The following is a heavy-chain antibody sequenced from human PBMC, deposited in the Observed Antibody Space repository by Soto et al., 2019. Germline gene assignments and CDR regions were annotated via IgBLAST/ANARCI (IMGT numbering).Heavy chain of an antibody. CDR2: ISGSGGST. CDR1: GFTFSSYA. D-gene: IGHD3-10*01. V-gene: IGHV3-23*01. J-gene: IGHJ4*02. Sequence: GESLKISCAASGFTFSSYAMSWVRQAPGKGLEWVSAISGSGGSTYYADSVKGRFTISRDNSKNTLYLQMNSLRAEDTAVYYCAKDSDRGATAYGDFDYWGQGTLVTVSS. CDR3: AKDSDRGATAYGDFDY.